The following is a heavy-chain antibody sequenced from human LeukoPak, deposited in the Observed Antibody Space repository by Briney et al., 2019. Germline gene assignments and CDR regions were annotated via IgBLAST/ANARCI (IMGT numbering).Heavy chain of an antibody. Sequence: PSGTLSLTCAVSGGSISSYYWSWIRQPPGKGLEWIGYIYYSGSTNYNPSLKSRVTISVDTSKNQFSLKLSSVTAADTAVYYCARDRGGYYYYGMDVWGQGTTVTVSS. V-gene: IGHV4-59*01. J-gene: IGHJ6*02. CDR1: GGSISSYY. CDR3: ARDRGGYYYYGMDV. D-gene: IGHD3-10*01. CDR2: IYYSGST.